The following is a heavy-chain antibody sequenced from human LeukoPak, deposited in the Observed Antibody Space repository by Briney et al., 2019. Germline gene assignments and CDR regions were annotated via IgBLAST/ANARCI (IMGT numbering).Heavy chain of an antibody. CDR3: ARGRRGFDAFDL. CDR2: ISAYNGNT. CDR1: GYTFTSYG. V-gene: IGHV1-18*01. J-gene: IGHJ3*01. D-gene: IGHD3-10*01. Sequence: ASVKVSCKASGYTFTSYGISWVRQAPGQGLEWMGWISAYNGNTNYAQKLQGRVTITTNTSTSTAYMELRSLRSDDTAVYYCARGRRGFDAFDLWGQGTMVTVSS.